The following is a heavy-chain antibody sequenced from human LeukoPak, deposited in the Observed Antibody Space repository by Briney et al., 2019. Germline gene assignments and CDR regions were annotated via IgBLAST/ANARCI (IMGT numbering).Heavy chain of an antibody. CDR2: INHSGST. J-gene: IGHJ4*02. V-gene: IGHV4-39*07. D-gene: IGHD5-18*01. Sequence: KPSETLSLTCTVSGGSISSGSHHWGWFRQPPGKGLEWIGEINHSGSTNYNPSLKSRVTISVDTSKNQFSLKLSSVTAADTAVYYCARGRGGYSYGLGLHHYFDYWGQGTLVTVSS. CDR1: GGSISSGSHH. CDR3: ARGRGGYSYGLGLHHYFDY.